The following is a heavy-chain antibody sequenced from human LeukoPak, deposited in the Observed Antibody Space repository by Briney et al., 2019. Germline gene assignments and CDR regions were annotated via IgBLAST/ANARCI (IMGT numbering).Heavy chain of an antibody. D-gene: IGHD5-12*01. J-gene: IGHJ3*02. Sequence: PGGSLRPSCSASTFTFSTYWMHWVRQAPGKGLVWVSRINGDGSSTIYADPVRGRFTISRDNSRNTLFLQMNSLRADDTAVYYCARGTTDIVAEISDAFDIWGQGTVVTVSS. V-gene: IGHV3-74*01. CDR1: TFTFSTYW. CDR2: INGDGSST. CDR3: ARGTTDIVAEISDAFDI.